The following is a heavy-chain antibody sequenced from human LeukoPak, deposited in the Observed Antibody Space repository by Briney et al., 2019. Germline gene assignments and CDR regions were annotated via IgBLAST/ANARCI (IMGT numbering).Heavy chain of an antibody. CDR2: ISSSGSTI. V-gene: IGHV3-48*03. CDR3: AKEGRNDGKYYFDY. D-gene: IGHD1-1*01. J-gene: IGHJ4*02. CDR1: GFTFSSYE. Sequence: PGGSLRLSCAASGFTFSSYEMNWVRQAPGKGLEWVSYISSSGSTIYYADSVKGRFTISRDSSKSTLYLQMNSLRAEDTAVYYCAKEGRNDGKYYFDYWGQGTLVTVSS.